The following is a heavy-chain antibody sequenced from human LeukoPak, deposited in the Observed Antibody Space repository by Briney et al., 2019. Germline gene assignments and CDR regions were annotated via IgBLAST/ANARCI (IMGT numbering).Heavy chain of an antibody. D-gene: IGHD3-22*01. CDR1: GGSISSYY. CDR2: IYTSGST. V-gene: IGHV4-4*07. CDR3: ARAPDSSGPPPYYYYYYMDV. Sequence: SETLSLTCTVSGGSISSYYWSWIQQPAGKGLEWIGRIYTSGSTNYNPSLKSRVTMSVDTSKNQFSLKLSSVTAADTAVYYCARAPDSSGPPPYYYYYYMDVWGKGTTVTVSS. J-gene: IGHJ6*03.